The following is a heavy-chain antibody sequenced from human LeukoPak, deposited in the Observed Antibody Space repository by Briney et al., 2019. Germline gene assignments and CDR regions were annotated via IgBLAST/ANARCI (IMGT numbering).Heavy chain of an antibody. CDR2: IYHSGST. CDR1: GYSISSGYY. CDR3: AKGYCRGNSCYDDRGAFDY. V-gene: IGHV4-38-2*02. J-gene: IGHJ4*02. D-gene: IGHD2-2*01. Sequence: PSETLSLTCTVSGYSISSGYYWGWIRPPPGKGLEWIESIYHSGSTYYRPSLKGRVTISVDTSKNQFSLKLSSVTAADTAVYYCAKGYCRGNSCYDDRGAFDYWGQGTLVTVSS.